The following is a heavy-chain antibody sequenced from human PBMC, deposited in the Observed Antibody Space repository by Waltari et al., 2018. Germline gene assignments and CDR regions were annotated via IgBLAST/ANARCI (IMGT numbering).Heavy chain of an antibody. CDR1: GFTFRNYE. CDR3: ARGEGGANEY. V-gene: IGHV3-48*03. J-gene: IGHJ4*02. Sequence: EVQLVESGGGLVQPGGSLRLFCAASGFTFRNYEMNWVRQAPGEGLGWVAYICSGASSIYYADSVKGRFTISRDNAKNSVYLQMSSLRAEDTAIYYCARGEGGANEYWGQGTLVTVSA. CDR2: ICSGASSI. D-gene: IGHD1-26*01.